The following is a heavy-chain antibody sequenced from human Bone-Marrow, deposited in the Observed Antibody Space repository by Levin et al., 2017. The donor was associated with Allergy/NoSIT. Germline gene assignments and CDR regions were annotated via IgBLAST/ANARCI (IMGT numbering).Heavy chain of an antibody. Sequence: SGPTLVKPTQTLTLTCTFSGFSLNTRGMRLSWIRQPPGKALECLARIDWDDDKFYSSSLRTRLTISKGTSENQVVLTMTNMDPVDTGTYDCAGTASGDVLDDASDMWGQGTMVTVSS. CDR1: GFSLNTRGMR. D-gene: IGHD1-1*01. J-gene: IGHJ3*02. CDR3: AGTASGDVLDDASDM. V-gene: IGHV2-70*04. CDR2: IDWDDDK.